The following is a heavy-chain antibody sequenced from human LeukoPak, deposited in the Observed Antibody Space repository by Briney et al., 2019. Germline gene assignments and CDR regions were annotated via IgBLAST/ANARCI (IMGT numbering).Heavy chain of an antibody. J-gene: IGHJ6*02. CDR1: GGSISSGGYC. V-gene: IGHV4-31*03. D-gene: IGHD3-3*01. CDR3: ARDSSQNTIFYGMDV. CDR2: IYYSGST. Sequence: SETLSLTCTVSGGSISSGGYCWSWIRQHPGKGLEGIGYIYYSGSTYYNPSLKSRVTISVDTSKNQFSLKLSSVTAADTAVYYCARDSSQNTIFYGMDVWGQGTTVTVSS.